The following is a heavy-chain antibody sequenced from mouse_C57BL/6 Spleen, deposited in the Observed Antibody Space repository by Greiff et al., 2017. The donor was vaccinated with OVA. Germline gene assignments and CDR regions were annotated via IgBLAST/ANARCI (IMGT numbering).Heavy chain of an antibody. CDR2: IDPGDGET. Sequence: VQLQQSGAELVKPGASVKLSCTASGFNFNGYYMHWVQQRTEQGLEWIGGIDPGDGETKYAPNFKGRATITADTSTNTTYLELSSLTSEYTDIDDCARMDYGPAYWGQGTLVTVSA. CDR1: GFNFNGYY. J-gene: IGHJ3*01. CDR3: ARMDYGPAY. D-gene: IGHD1-1*01. V-gene: IGHV14-2*01.